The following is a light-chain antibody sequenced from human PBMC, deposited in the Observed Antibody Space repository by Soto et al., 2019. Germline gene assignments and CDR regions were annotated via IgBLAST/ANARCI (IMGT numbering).Light chain of an antibody. CDR3: QQYYSTPHT. CDR1: QSVLYSSNNMNY. V-gene: IGKV4-1*01. CDR2: WAS. Sequence: DIVMIQSPDSLAVSLGERATINCKSSQSVLYSSNNMNYLAWYQQKPGQPPMLLIYWASTRESGVPDRFSGSGSGTDFTLTISSLQAEDAAVYYCQQYYSTPHTFGQGTKVEIK. J-gene: IGKJ2*01.